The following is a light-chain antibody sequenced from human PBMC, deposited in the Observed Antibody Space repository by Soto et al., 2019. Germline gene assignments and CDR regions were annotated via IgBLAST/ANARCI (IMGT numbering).Light chain of an antibody. CDR3: QQYWCTVLI. J-gene: IGKJ4*01. CDR2: WAS. V-gene: IGKV4-1*01. CDR1: QSLLYDSNNKYH. Sequence: DIVMTQSPDSLAVSLGERATINCKSSQSLLYDSNNKYHLAWYQHKPGHPHQLLIYWASTRDSGVPDRFSGSGSVRADTITISCLPAEDEAVYYCQQYWCTVLIFGGGTKVEI.